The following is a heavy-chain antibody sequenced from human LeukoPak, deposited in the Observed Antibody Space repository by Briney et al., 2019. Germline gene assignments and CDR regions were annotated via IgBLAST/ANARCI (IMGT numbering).Heavy chain of an antibody. Sequence: ASVKVSCKASGGTFSSYAISWVRQAPGQGLESMGRIMPIFRIANYAQKFQGRVTITADKSTSTAYMELSSLRSEDTAVYYCARGVCGGDCYLRDYYYYGMDVWGQGTTVTVSS. V-gene: IGHV1-69*04. CDR2: IMPIFRIA. D-gene: IGHD2-21*02. J-gene: IGHJ6*02. CDR1: GGTFSSYA. CDR3: ARGVCGGDCYLRDYYYYGMDV.